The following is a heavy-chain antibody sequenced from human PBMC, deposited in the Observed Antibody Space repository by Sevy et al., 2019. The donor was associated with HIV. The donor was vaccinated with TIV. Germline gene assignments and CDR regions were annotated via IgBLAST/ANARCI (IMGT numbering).Heavy chain of an antibody. CDR3: ARGPLRYCSSTSCYGGDYYYYGMDV. D-gene: IGHD2-2*01. V-gene: IGHV3-33*01. Sequence: GGSLRLSCVASGFTFTNYGIHWVRQAPGKGLEWVAVTWYDGNNKNYTDSVKGRFTISRDNSKKTRYLQVNGLRAEDTAVYYCARGPLRYCSSTSCYGGDYYYYGMDVWGQGTMVTVSS. CDR2: TWYDGNNK. CDR1: GFTFTNYG. J-gene: IGHJ6*02.